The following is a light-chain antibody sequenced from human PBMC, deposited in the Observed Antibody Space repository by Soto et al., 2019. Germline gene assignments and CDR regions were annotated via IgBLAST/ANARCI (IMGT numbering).Light chain of an antibody. Sequence: EIVMTQSPATLSVSLGERATRSCRASHSVSSNLAWYQQKPGQAPRLLIYGASTRATGIPARFSGSGSGTEFTLTISSLQSEDFAVYYCQQYNNWPFTCGPGTKVDIK. CDR3: QQYNNWPFT. J-gene: IGKJ3*01. CDR1: HSVSSN. CDR2: GAS. V-gene: IGKV3-15*01.